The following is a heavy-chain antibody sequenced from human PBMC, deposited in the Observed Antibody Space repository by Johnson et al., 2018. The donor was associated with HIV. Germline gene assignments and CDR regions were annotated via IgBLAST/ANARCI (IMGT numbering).Heavy chain of an antibody. D-gene: IGHD3-3*01. V-gene: IGHV3-30*18. J-gene: IGHJ3*02. CDR3: AKDLTQFLEWLPDAFDI. Sequence: QVQLVESGGGVVQPGRSLRLSCAASGFTFSSYGMHWVRQAPGKGLEWVAVISYDAGNKYYADSVTGRFTTSRDNSKNPLYLQMNSLRAEDTAVYYCAKDLTQFLEWLPDAFDIWGQGTMVTVSS. CDR1: GFTFSSYG. CDR2: ISYDAGNK.